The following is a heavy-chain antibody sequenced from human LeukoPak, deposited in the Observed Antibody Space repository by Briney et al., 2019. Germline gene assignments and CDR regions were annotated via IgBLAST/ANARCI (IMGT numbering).Heavy chain of an antibody. CDR2: SDRDGVVR. CDR3: VASRWSGALDF. CDR1: SIRFADHW. Sequence: GGSLRLSCVGSSIRFADHWMLWVRQVPGKPPAWVARSDRDGVVREYADSVKGRFTIPRDNARNTIHLETNRLKVEDTAIYYCVASRWSGALDFWGQGSLVTVSS. V-gene: IGHV3-74*01. D-gene: IGHD3-3*01. J-gene: IGHJ4*02.